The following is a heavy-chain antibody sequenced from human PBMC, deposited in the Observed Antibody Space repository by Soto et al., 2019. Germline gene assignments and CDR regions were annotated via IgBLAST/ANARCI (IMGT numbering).Heavy chain of an antibody. D-gene: IGHD3-16*02. CDR2: IFSSEHF. CDR3: AREGGGYRFDR. V-gene: IGHV4-59*01. Sequence: QVRLQESGPGLVQPSETLSLTCDGVSFGTYYWGWIRQPPGKGLEWLGYIFSSEHFKYNPSLKSRLTISVAPSKNQVSLSLTSVTAADTAVYSCAREGGGYRFDRWGQGTLVTVSS. J-gene: IGHJ4*02. CDR1: VSFGTYY.